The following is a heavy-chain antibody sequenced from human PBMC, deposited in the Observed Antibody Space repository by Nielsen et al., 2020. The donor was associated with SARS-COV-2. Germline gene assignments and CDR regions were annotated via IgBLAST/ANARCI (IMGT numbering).Heavy chain of an antibody. V-gene: IGHV3-23*01. CDR3: AKDRIRLQPLYYFDY. CDR1: GFTFNIYA. D-gene: IGHD5-24*01. CDR2: VSASGDST. J-gene: IGHJ4*02. Sequence: GESLKISCAASGFTFNIYAMAWVRRAPGRGLQWVTGVSASGDSTYYTDSVKGRFSISRDNSKNTLFLQMHSLRVEDTAVYYCAKDRIRLQPLYYFDYWGQGTLVTVSS.